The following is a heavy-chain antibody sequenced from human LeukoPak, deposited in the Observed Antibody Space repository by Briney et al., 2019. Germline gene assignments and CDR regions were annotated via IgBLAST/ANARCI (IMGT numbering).Heavy chain of an antibody. CDR2: IKQDGSEK. J-gene: IGHJ4*02. CDR1: GFTFSSYW. V-gene: IGHV3-7*01. D-gene: IGHD3-10*01. CDR3: ARDHYGSGSNPFDY. Sequence: PGGSLRLSCAASGFTFSSYWMSWVRQAPGKGLEGVANIKQDGSEKYYVDSVKGRFTISRDNAKNSLYLQMNSLRAEDTAVYYCARDHYGSGSNPFDYWGQGTLVTVSS.